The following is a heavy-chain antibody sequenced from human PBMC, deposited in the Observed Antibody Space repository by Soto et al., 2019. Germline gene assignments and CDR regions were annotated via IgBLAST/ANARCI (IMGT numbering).Heavy chain of an antibody. D-gene: IGHD3-22*01. V-gene: IGHV3-49*03. CDR2: IRSKAYGGTT. CDR3: TRASYYDSSGYYRY. Sequence: GGSLRLSCTASGFTFGDYAMSWFRQAPGKGLEWVGFIRSKAYGGTTEYAASVKGRFTISRDDSESIAYLQMNSLKTEDTAVYYCTRASYYDSSGYYRYWGQGTLVTVSS. J-gene: IGHJ4*02. CDR1: GFTFGDYA.